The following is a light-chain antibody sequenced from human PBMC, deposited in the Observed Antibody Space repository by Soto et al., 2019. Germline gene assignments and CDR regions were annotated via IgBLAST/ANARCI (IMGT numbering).Light chain of an antibody. J-gene: IGLJ3*02. CDR3: SSYTSSNWV. CDR2: EVS. V-gene: IGLV2-14*01. CDR1: SSDVGGYNY. Sequence: QSALTQPASVSGSPGQSITISCTGTSSDVGGYNYVSWYQQHPGKAPKLMIYEVSNRPSGVSNRFSGSKSGNTASLTISGLQAEDEADYYCSSYTSSNWVFSGGTKVTVL.